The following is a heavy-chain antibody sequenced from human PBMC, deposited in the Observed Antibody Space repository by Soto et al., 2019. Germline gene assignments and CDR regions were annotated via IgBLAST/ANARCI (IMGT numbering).Heavy chain of an antibody. Sequence: PGGSLRLSCAASGFTFSSYAMHWVRQAPGKGLEWVAVISYDGSNKYYADSVKGRFTISRDNSKNTLYLQMNSLRAEDTAVYYCAKARTGSSLFDYWGQGTLVTVSS. CDR3: AKARTGSSLFDY. D-gene: IGHD6-25*01. V-gene: IGHV3-30-3*01. J-gene: IGHJ4*02. CDR2: ISYDGSNK. CDR1: GFTFSSYA.